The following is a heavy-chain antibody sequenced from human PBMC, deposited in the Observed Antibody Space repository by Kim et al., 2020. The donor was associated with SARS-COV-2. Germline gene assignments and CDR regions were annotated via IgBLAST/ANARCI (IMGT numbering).Heavy chain of an antibody. CDR2: ISGSGSGT. J-gene: IGHJ4*02. V-gene: IGHV3-23*01. CDR1: GFTFSNYA. D-gene: IGHD6-19*01. CDR3: AKTLSSGWYRAVDY. Sequence: GGSLRLSCAASGFTFSNYAMSWVRQSPGKGLEWVSAISGSGSGTYYAGSVKGRFTVSRDNSKNTLYLQMNSLRAEDTAVYYCAKTLSSGWYRAVDYWGQGTLVTVSS.